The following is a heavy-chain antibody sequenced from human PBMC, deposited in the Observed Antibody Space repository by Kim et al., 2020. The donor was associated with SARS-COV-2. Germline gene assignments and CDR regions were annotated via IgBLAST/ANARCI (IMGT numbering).Heavy chain of an antibody. Sequence: GESLKISCKGSGYSFTSYWIGWVRQMPGKGLEWMGIIYPGDSDTRYSPSFQGQVTISADKSISTAYLQWSSLKASDTAMYYCARRYCSGGSCYSPFDYWGQGTLVTVSS. CDR3: ARRYCSGGSCYSPFDY. J-gene: IGHJ4*02. CDR1: GYSFTSYW. CDR2: IYPGDSDT. D-gene: IGHD2-15*01. V-gene: IGHV5-51*01.